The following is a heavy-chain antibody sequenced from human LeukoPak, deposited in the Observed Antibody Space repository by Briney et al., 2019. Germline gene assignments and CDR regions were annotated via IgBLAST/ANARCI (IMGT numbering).Heavy chain of an antibody. J-gene: IGHJ6*03. CDR2: IWYGGSNK. V-gene: IGHV3-33*06. Sequence: PGGSLRLSCAASGFTFSSYGMHWVRQAPGKGLEWVAVIWYGGSNKYYADSVKGRFTISRDNSKNTLYLQMNSLRAEDTAVYYCAKSSGGSYYYYMDVWGKGTTVTVSS. CDR3: AKSSGGSYYYYMDV. D-gene: IGHD2-15*01. CDR1: GFTFSSYG.